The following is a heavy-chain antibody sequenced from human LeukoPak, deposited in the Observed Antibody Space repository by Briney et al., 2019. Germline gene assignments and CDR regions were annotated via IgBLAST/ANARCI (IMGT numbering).Heavy chain of an antibody. Sequence: PSETLSLTCTVSGGSVSSSSYYWGWIRQPPGKGLEWIGSIYYSGSTYYNPSLRSRVTISVDTSKNQFSLKLSSVTAADTAVYYCARDPPLYGSGSYYNGPHRDYWGQGTLVTVSS. J-gene: IGHJ4*02. CDR3: ARDPPLYGSGSYYNGPHRDY. D-gene: IGHD3-10*01. CDR2: IYYSGST. V-gene: IGHV4-39*07. CDR1: GGSVSSSSYY.